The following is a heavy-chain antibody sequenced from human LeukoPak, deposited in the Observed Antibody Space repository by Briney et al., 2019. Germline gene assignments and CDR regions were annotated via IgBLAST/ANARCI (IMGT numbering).Heavy chain of an antibody. CDR2: IYSGGST. D-gene: IGHD3-22*01. V-gene: IGHV3-66*02. J-gene: IGHJ4*02. Sequence: PGGSLRLSCAASGFTVSSNYMSWVRQAPGKGLEWVSVIYSGGSTYYADSVKGRFTISRDNSKNTLYLQMNSLRAEDTAVYYCARVAVITVNFDYWGQGTLVTVSS. CDR3: ARVAVITVNFDY. CDR1: GFTVSSNY.